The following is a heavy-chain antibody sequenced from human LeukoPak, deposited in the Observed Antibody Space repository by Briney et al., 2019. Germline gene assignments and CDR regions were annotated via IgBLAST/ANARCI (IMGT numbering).Heavy chain of an antibody. CDR3: ARPLGSGYYSLFDY. CDR1: GYTFTSYG. J-gene: IGHJ4*02. CDR2: ISAYNGNT. D-gene: IGHD3-22*01. V-gene: IGHV1-18*01. Sequence: PGASVKVSRKASGYTFTSYGISWVRQAPGQGLEWMGWISAYNGNTNYAQKLQGRVTMTTDTSTSTAYMELRSLRSDDTAVYYCARPLGSGYYSLFDYWGQGTLVTVSS.